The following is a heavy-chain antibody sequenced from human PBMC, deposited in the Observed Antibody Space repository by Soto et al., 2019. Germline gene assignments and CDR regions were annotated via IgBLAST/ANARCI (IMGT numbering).Heavy chain of an antibody. CDR2: IHPSGGGS. CDR1: GYPFNTYY. D-gene: IGHD2-21*02. CDR3: ARGGHIAVVTDSFDS. J-gene: IGHJ4*01. V-gene: IGHV1-46*02. Sequence: ASVKVSCKSSGYPFNTYYLHWVRQAPGQGLEWMGMIHPSGGGSAYAQKFLGRVTMTMDSSTSTVFMELTSLRSADTAVYYCARGGHIAVVTDSFDSWG.